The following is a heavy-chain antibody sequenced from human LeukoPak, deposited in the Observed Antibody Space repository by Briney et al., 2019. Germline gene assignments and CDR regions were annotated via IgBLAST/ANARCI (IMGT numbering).Heavy chain of an antibody. V-gene: IGHV4-34*01. CDR1: GGSFSGYY. J-gene: IGHJ4*02. Sequence: PSETLSLTCAVYGGSFSGYYWSWIRQPPGKGLEWIGEINHSGSTNYNPSLKSRVTISVDTSKNQFSLKLSSVTAADTAVYYCARGVYNYYESSGYYNFDYWGQGTLVTVSS. CDR3: ARGVYNYYESSGYYNFDY. CDR2: INHSGST. D-gene: IGHD3-22*01.